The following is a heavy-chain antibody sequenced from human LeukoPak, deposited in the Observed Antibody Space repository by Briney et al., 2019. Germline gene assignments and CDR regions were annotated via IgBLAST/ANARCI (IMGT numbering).Heavy chain of an antibody. Sequence: GGSLRLFCAASGFTFNKDDMHWVRRAPGRGLEYVAGIGCEGGGAYYENSVKGRFTISRDNSQNTLYLQMGSLRAEDMAVYHCARGHGRNSLGYWGQGTLVTVSS. D-gene: IGHD4-23*01. V-gene: IGHV3-64*01. J-gene: IGHJ4*02. CDR2: IGCEGGGA. CDR3: ARGHGRNSLGY. CDR1: GFTFNKDD.